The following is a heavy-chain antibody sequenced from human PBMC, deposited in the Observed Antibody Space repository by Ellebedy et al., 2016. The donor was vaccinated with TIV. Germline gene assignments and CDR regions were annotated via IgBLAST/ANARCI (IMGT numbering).Heavy chain of an antibody. V-gene: IGHV3-15*04. CDR1: GFTFNSYA. D-gene: IGHD3-10*01. Sequence: PGGSLRLSCAASGFTFNSYAMHWVRQAPGKGLEWVGRIESKTAGGTILYAAPVKGRFTISSDDSKNAVYLQMDGLKTEDTAVYYCTTEVIWFGEFGDDYWGQGTLVTVSS. J-gene: IGHJ4*02. CDR3: TTEVIWFGEFGDDY. CDR2: IESKTAGGTI.